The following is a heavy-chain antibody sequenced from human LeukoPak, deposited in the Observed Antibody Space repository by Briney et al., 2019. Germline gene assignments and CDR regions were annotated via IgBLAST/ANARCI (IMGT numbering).Heavy chain of an antibody. D-gene: IGHD2-2*01. V-gene: IGHV4-38-2*01. J-gene: IGHJ6*03. CDR3: ARLRSSTSFGYMDV. CDR2: IYHSGST. CDR1: GYSISSGYY. Sequence: SETLSLTCAVSGYSISSGYYWGWLRQPPGKGLEWIGSIYHSGSTYYNPSLKSRVTISVDTSKNQFSLKLSSVTAADTAVYYCARLRSSTSFGYMDVWGKGTTVTVSS.